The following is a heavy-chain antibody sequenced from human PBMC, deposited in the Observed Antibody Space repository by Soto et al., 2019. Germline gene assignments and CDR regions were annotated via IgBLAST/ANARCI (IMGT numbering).Heavy chain of an antibody. J-gene: IGHJ4*02. CDR3: ARRTVTTYHYFDY. CDR2: INRASIYI. D-gene: IGHD4-17*01. CDR1: GFTFSTYD. V-gene: IGHV3-21*01. Sequence: LRLSCVASGFTFSTYDMNWVRQAPGKGLEWVSSINRASIYIYYADSVRGRFTISRDNAKNSLYLQMDSLRVEDTAVYYCARRTVTTYHYFDYWGQGTLVTVSS.